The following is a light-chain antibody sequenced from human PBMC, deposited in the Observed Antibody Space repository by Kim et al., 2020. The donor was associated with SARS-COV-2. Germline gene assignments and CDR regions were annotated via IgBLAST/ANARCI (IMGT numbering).Light chain of an antibody. CDR3: QAWDSSAGV. Sequence: SYELTQPPSVSVSPGQTASITCSGDKLGHKYACWYQQKPGQSPVLVIYQDTKRPSGIPERFSGSNSGNTATLTISGTQAMDEADYYCQAWDSSAGVFGGGTQLAV. V-gene: IGLV3-1*01. J-gene: IGLJ2*01. CDR2: QDT. CDR1: KLGHKY.